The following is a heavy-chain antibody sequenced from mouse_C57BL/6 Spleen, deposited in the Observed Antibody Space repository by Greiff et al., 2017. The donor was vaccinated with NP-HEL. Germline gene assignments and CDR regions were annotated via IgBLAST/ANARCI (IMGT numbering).Heavy chain of an antibody. CDR2: IYPGSGST. D-gene: IGHD6-5*01. V-gene: IGHV1-55*01. CDR1: CSPFPRSC. Sequence: QVQLQQPGAELVKCGASVKRSCKASCSPFPRSCLTWVKQRPGQGLEWIGDIYPGSGSTNYNEKFKSKATLTVDTSSSTAYMQLSSLTSEDSAVYYCARSAYGDYWGQGTTLTVSS. CDR3: ARSAYGDY. J-gene: IGHJ2*01.